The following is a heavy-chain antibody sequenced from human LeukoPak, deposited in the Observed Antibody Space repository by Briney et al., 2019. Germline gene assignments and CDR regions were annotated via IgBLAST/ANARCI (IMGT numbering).Heavy chain of an antibody. D-gene: IGHD1-26*01. CDR1: GLTFSSSW. Sequence: GGSLRLSCAASGLTFSSSWMTWVRQAPGKGPEWVANIKEDANETNYVGSAMGRFAISRDNAKNTLYLQMNSLRVEDTAIYYCTRGSPLDYWGQGTQVTVSS. CDR2: IKEDANET. J-gene: IGHJ4*02. CDR3: TRGSPLDY. V-gene: IGHV3-7*01.